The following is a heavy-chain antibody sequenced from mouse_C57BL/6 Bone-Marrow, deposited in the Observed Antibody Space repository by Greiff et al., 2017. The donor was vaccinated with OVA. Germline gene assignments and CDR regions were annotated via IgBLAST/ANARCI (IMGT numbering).Heavy chain of an antibody. D-gene: IGHD2-5*01. CDR2: ISYDGSN. CDR3: AREDSNYVAAMDY. J-gene: IGHJ4*01. CDR1: GYSITSGYY. Sequence: EVQLQQSGPGLVKPSQSLSLTCSVTGYSITSGYYWNWIRQFPGNKLEWMGYISYDGSNNYNPSLKNRISITRDTSKNQFFLKLNSVTTEDTATYYCAREDSNYVAAMDYWGQGTSVTVSS. V-gene: IGHV3-6*01.